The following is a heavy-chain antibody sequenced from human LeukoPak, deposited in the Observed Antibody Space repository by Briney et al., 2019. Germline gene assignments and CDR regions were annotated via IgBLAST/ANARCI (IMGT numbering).Heavy chain of an antibody. CDR2: ISGDGGST. Sequence: GGSLRLSCAASGFTFDDYAMHWVRQAPGKGLEWVSLISGDGGSTYYADSVKGRFTISRDNSKNSLYLQMNSLRTEDTALYYCATWAFYHSLDVWGRGATVIVSS. CDR3: ATWAFYHSLDV. D-gene: IGHD1-26*01. CDR1: GFTFDDYA. J-gene: IGHJ6*02. V-gene: IGHV3-43*02.